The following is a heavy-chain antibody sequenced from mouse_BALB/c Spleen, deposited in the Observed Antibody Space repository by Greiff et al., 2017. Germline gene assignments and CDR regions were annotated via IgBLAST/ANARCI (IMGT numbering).Heavy chain of an antibody. Sequence: VKLQQSGAELVRPGSSVKISCKASGYAFSSYWMNWVKQRPGQGLEWIGQIYPGDGDTNYNGKFKGKATLTADKSSSTAYMQLSSLTSEDSAVYFCASDQYYAMDYWGQGTSVTVSS. CDR1: GYAFSSYW. V-gene: IGHV1-80*01. CDR3: ASDQYYAMDY. CDR2: IYPGDGDT. J-gene: IGHJ4*01.